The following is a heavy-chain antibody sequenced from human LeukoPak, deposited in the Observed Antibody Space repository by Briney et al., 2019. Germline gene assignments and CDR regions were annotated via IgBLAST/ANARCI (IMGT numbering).Heavy chain of an antibody. CDR2: IYYSGST. D-gene: IGHD3-10*01. J-gene: IGHJ4*02. V-gene: IGHV4-39*01. Sequence: SETLSLTCTVSGDSVSSSTFYWGWIRQPPGTGLEWIGSIYYSGSTYYNPSLKSRVTISVDTSKNQFSLKLTSVTASDTAVYFCGGYYSHSGSVYNGIDYWGQGTLVTVSS. CDR1: GDSVSSSTFY. CDR3: GGYYSHSGSVYNGIDY.